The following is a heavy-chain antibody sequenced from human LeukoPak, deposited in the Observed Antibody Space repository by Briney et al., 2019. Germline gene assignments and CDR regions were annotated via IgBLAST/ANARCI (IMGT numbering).Heavy chain of an antibody. V-gene: IGHV1-18*01. CDR3: ARAVVVPAAIEYYFDY. J-gene: IGHJ4*02. Sequence: ASVKVSCKASGYTFTSYGISWVRQAPGQGLEWMGWISAYNGNTNYAQKLQGRVTMTTDTSTSTAYMELRSLGSDDTAVYYCARAVVVPAAIEYYFDYWGQGTLVTVSS. D-gene: IGHD2-2*01. CDR2: ISAYNGNT. CDR1: GYTFTSYG.